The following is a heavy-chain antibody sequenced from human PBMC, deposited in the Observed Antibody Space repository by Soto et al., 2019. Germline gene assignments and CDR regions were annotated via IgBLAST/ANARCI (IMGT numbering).Heavy chain of an antibody. Sequence: EVQVVESGGGLVQPGGSLRLSCAASGFTFSSNSMNWVRQAPGKGLEWISYISSSSSTIYADSVKGRFTISRDNAKNSLYLKMNSLRDEDTAVYYCARVIWSGHLTSDLWGQGTLVPVSS. CDR1: GFTFSSNS. CDR2: ISSSSSTI. J-gene: IGHJ5*02. V-gene: IGHV3-48*02. D-gene: IGHD3-3*01. CDR3: ARVIWSGHLTSDL.